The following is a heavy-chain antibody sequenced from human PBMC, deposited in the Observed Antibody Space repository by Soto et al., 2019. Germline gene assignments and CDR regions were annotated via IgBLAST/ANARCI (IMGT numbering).Heavy chain of an antibody. V-gene: IGHV4-59*08. CDR1: GGSISSYY. Sequence: SETLSLTCTVSGGSISSYYWSWIRQPPGKGLEWIGYIYYSGSTNYNPSLKSRVTISVDTSKNQFSLKLSSVTAADTAVYYCARQTVTTFIWDYWGQGTLVTVSS. CDR2: IYYSGST. CDR3: ARQTVTTFIWDY. J-gene: IGHJ4*02. D-gene: IGHD4-17*01.